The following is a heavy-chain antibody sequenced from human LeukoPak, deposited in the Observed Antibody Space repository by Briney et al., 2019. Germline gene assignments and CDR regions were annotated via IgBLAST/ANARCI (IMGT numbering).Heavy chain of an antibody. CDR1: GFTFNNYA. CDR3: ARDFGRQQLAN. D-gene: IGHD6-13*01. Sequence: GGSLRLSCAASGFTFNNYAMSWVRQAPGKGLEWVSAISGSGGTTYYADSVKGRFTFSRDNSKNTLYLQMNSLRAEDTAVYYCARDFGRQQLANWGQGTLVTVSS. J-gene: IGHJ4*02. CDR2: ISGSGGTT. V-gene: IGHV3-23*01.